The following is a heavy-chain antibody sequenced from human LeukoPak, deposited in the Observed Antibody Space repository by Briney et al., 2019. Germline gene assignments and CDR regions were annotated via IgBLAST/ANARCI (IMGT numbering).Heavy chain of an antibody. Sequence: SETLSLTCTVSGGSISSYYWSWIRQPPGKGLEWIGYIYYSGSTNYNPSLKSRVTISVDTSKNQFSLKLSSVTAADTAVYYCARGWYGSGSYFDIWGQGTMATVSS. CDR3: ARGWYGSGSYFDI. D-gene: IGHD3-10*01. V-gene: IGHV4-59*01. CDR2: IYYSGST. J-gene: IGHJ3*02. CDR1: GGSISSYY.